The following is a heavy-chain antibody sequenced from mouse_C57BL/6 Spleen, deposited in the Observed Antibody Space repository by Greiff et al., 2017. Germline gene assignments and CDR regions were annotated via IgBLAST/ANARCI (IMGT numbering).Heavy chain of an antibody. J-gene: IGHJ2*01. CDR1: GYTFTSYW. CDR3: ARSKVTGTPKDY. CDR2: IHPNSGST. Sequence: QVQLQQPGAELVKPGASVKLSCKASGYTFTSYWMHWVKQRPGQGLEWIGMIHPNSGSTNYNEKFKSKATLTVDKSSSTAYMQLSSLTSEDSAVYYGARSKVTGTPKDYWGQGTTLTVSS. D-gene: IGHD4-1*01. V-gene: IGHV1-64*01.